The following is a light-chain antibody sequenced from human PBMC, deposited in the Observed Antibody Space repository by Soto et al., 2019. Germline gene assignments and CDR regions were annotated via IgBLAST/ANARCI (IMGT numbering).Light chain of an antibody. J-gene: IGKJ1*01. V-gene: IGKV1-5*01. CDR2: DVS. CDR3: QHYTFDSQT. CDR1: HDINSW. Sequence: DIQMTQSPATVSASVGDRVTITCRASHDINSWLAWYQQRPGSAPKLLIYDVSSLQSGVPSRFSGSHSGTDFTLTISTLQPDEFATYYCQHYTFDSQTFGQGTKVEVK.